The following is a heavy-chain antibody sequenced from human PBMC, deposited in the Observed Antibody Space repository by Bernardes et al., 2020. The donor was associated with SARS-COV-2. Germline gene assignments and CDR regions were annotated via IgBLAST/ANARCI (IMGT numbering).Heavy chain of an antibody. CDR2: IYYSGSI. CDR3: ASSPYNWNYHFDY. Sequence: ETLSLTCTVSGVSMPRSSYYWGWIRQPPGKGLEWIGTIYYSGSIYYSPSLKSRITLSVDPSRNQFSLRLKSVTAADTAMYYCASSPYNWNYHFDYWGQGTLAAVTS. D-gene: IGHD1-7*01. CDR1: GVSMPRSSYY. V-gene: IGHV4-39*01. J-gene: IGHJ4*02.